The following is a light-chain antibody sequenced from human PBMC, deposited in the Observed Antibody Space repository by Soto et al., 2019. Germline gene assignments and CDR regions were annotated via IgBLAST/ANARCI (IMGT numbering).Light chain of an antibody. CDR3: SSFAGSNNFPYV. CDR1: SSDVGAYDY. V-gene: IGLV2-8*01. J-gene: IGLJ1*01. CDR2: EIS. Sequence: QSVLTQPPSASGSPGQSVTISCTGTSSDVGAYDYVSWYQQHPGKAPKLMIYEISKRPSGDPDRFSGSKSGNTASLTVSGLQAEDKADYYCSSFAGSNNFPYVFGTGTKVTVL.